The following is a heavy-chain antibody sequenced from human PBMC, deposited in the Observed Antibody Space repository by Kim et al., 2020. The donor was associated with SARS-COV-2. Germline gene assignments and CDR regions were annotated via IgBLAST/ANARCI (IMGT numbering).Heavy chain of an antibody. V-gene: IGHV4-34*01. D-gene: IGHD3-22*01. CDR1: DGSLTGYY. Sequence: SETLSLTCGVYDGSLTGYYWSWIRQPPGQGLEWIGEINYSGSTKYNPSLQSRVTISVDTSKSQFSLNLRSVTAADTAVYYCARVPYLHYYDSAGYYPAFSYGMDVWGQGTTVTVSS. CDR3: ARVPYLHYYDSAGYYPAFSYGMDV. J-gene: IGHJ6*02. CDR2: INYSGST.